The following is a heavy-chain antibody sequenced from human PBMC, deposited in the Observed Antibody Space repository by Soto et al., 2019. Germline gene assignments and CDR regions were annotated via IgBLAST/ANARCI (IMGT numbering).Heavy chain of an antibody. D-gene: IGHD5-18*01. V-gene: IGHV1-46*01. J-gene: IGHJ4*02. CDR1: GYTFTHYY. CDR2: INPNGGIT. Sequence: ASVKVSCKASGYTFTHYYIHWVRQAPGQGLEWMGIINPNGGITTYAQKFRAGFTMTRDTSTSTVYMELRSLRSDDSAVYYCTSSVNSAMAFDYWGQGTLVTVSS. CDR3: TSSVNSAMAFDY.